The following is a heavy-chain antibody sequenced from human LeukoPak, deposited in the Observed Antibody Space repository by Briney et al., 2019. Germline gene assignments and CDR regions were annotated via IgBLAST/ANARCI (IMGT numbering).Heavy chain of an antibody. Sequence: PGGSLRLSCAASGFTVSSNYMSWVRQAPGKGLEWVSVIYSGGSTYYADSVKGRFTISRDNSKNTLYLQMNSLRAEDTAVYYCAKDLGYYDSSGYYLYWGQGTLVTVSS. CDR3: AKDLGYYDSSGYYLY. CDR2: IYSGGST. J-gene: IGHJ4*02. D-gene: IGHD3-22*01. CDR1: GFTVSSNY. V-gene: IGHV3-53*01.